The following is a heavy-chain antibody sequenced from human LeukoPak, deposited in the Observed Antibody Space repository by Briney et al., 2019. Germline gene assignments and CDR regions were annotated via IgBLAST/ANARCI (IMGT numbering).Heavy chain of an antibody. CDR1: GFPFSSYA. Sequence: GGSLRLSFAASGFPFSSYAMSWVRQAPGKGLEWVSTISGSGASTYYADSVKGRFTISRDNSKNTLYLQMKSLRAEDTAVYYCAKQPGSVVDSSGSLSRHWGQGTLVTVSS. J-gene: IGHJ4*02. CDR3: AKQPGSVVDSSGSLSRH. V-gene: IGHV3-23*01. D-gene: IGHD3-22*01. CDR2: ISGSGAST.